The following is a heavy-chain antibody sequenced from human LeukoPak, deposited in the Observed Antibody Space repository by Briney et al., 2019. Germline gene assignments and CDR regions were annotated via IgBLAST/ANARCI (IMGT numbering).Heavy chain of an antibody. Sequence: GGSLRLSCAASGFTFSTYSMNWVRQAPWKGLEWVSYISDSGSTIFYADSVKGRFTISRDNAKNSLFLQMNSLRAEDTAVYYCSRGGDYWGQGTLVTVSS. CDR2: ISDSGSTI. J-gene: IGHJ4*02. CDR1: GFTFSTYS. CDR3: SRGGDY. V-gene: IGHV3-48*01.